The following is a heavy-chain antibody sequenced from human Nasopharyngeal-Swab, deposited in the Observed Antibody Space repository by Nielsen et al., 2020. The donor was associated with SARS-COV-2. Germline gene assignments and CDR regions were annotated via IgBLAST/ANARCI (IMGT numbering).Heavy chain of an antibody. Sequence: SETLSLTCTISGGSIGSYYWTWIRQHPGKGLEWIGCIYYSGSTDYNPSLKSRLTISLDTSTNQFFLRLSSVTAADTAVYYCARGGSTGWNPFDDWGPGTLVTVSS. CDR1: GGSIGSYY. V-gene: IGHV4-31*03. J-gene: IGHJ4*02. CDR3: ARGGSTGWNPFDD. CDR2: IYYSGST. D-gene: IGHD6-19*01.